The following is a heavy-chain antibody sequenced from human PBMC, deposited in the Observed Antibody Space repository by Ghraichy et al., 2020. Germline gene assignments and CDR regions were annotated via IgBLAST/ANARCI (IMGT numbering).Heavy chain of an antibody. V-gene: IGHV4-59*01. CDR2: IFYTGST. D-gene: IGHD2-15*01. J-gene: IGHJ5*02. CDR1: GGSIGTFY. Sequence: SETLSLTCTVSGGSIGTFYWSWLRQPPGKGLEWIGHIFYTGSTNYNPSLKSRLTISVDTSRNQFSLNLKSVTAADTAVYYCARSRYCSGATCYEDFNFFATWGQGTRVTVSS. CDR3: ARSRYCSGATCYEDFNFFAT.